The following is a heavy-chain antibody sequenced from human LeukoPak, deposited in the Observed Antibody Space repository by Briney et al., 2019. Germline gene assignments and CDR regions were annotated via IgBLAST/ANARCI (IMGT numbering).Heavy chain of an antibody. V-gene: IGHV3-23*01. CDR2: ISGSVGST. J-gene: IGHJ4*02. Sequence: GESLSLSCAASGFTFSSYAMSWVRQPPGKGLEWVSSISGSVGSTYYADSVKGRFTISRDNSKNTLYLQMNSLRAEDTAVYYCAKLGPPEPLGPDYWGQGTLVTVSS. CDR1: GFTFSSYA. D-gene: IGHD1-1*01. CDR3: AKLGPPEPLGPDY.